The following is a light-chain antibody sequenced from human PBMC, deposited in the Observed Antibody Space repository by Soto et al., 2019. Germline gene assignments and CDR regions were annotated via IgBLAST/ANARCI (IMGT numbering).Light chain of an antibody. J-gene: IGLJ2*01. CDR2: RNN. V-gene: IGLV1-44*01. CDR3: AAWDDSLNGPV. Sequence: QSVLTQPPSASGTPGQRVTISCSGSSSNIGRNTVNWFQQFPGTAPKLLIYRNNQRPSGVPDRLSGSKSGTSASLAISGLQSEDEADYYCAAWDDSLNGPVFGGGTQLTVL. CDR1: SSNIGRNT.